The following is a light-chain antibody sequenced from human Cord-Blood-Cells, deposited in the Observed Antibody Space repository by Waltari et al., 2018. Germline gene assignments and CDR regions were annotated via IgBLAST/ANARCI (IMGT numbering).Light chain of an antibody. CDR1: SRSCGRLTN. CDR3: SSYTSSSTLVV. Sequence: QSALTQPAPVSGSPGQSTTPPCPGPSRSCGRLTNSPWYQTHPGKAPKLMFNDVKNRPSGVSNRLSGAKSGNTASLTSSGLQAEDEADYYCSSYTSSSTLVVFGGGTKLTVL. J-gene: IGLJ2*01. V-gene: IGLV2-14*01. CDR2: DVK.